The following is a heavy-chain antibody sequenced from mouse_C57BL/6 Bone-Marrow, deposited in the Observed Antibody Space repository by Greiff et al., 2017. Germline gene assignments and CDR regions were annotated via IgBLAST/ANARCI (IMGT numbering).Heavy chain of an antibody. J-gene: IGHJ4*01. D-gene: IGHD1-1*01. CDR1: GYTFTSYW. CDR3: ARRGVVATDYAMDY. CDR2: IYPSDSET. Sequence: QVQLQQPGAELVRPGSSVKLSCKASGYTFTSYWLDWVKQRPGQGLEWIGNIYPSDSETHYNQKFKDKATLTVDKSSSTAYMQLSSLTSEVSAVYYWARRGVVATDYAMDYWGQGTSVTVSS. V-gene: IGHV1-61*01.